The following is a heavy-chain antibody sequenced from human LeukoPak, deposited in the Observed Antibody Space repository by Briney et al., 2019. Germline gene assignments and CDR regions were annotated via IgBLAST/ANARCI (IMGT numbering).Heavy chain of an antibody. J-gene: IGHJ3*02. Sequence: PSETLSLTCTVSGGSISSSSYYWGWIRQPPGKGLEWIGSIYYSGSTYYNPSLKSRVTISVDTSKNQFSLKLSSVTAADTAVYYCARIAVAERYAFDIRGQGTMVTVSS. V-gene: IGHV4-39*01. D-gene: IGHD6-19*01. CDR3: ARIAVAERYAFDI. CDR2: IYYSGST. CDR1: GGSISSSSYY.